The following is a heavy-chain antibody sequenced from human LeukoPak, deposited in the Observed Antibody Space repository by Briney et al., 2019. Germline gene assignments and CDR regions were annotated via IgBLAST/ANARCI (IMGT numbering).Heavy chain of an antibody. Sequence: KAAETLSLTCTVSCGSISSYYWSWIRQPPGRGREWIGYIYYSGSTSYNPSLKSRVTISVDTSNNQFSLKLSSVTAADPAVYYCARPPAYWGQGTLVTVSS. CDR3: ARPPAY. V-gene: IGHV4-59*08. CDR2: IYYSGST. J-gene: IGHJ4*02. CDR1: CGSISSYY.